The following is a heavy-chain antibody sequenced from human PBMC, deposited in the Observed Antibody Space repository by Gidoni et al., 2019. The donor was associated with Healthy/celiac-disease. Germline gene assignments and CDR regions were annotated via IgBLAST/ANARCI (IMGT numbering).Heavy chain of an antibody. CDR3: ASGLDY. CDR1: GGSISSSSYY. J-gene: IGHJ4*02. CDR2: IYYSGST. Sequence: QLQPQESGPGLVKPSETPSLPRPVSGGSISSSSYYWGWIRQPPGKGLEWIGSIYYSGSTYYNPSLKSRVTISVDTSKNQFSLKLSSVTAADTAVYYCASGLDYWGQGTLVTVSS. V-gene: IGHV4-39*01.